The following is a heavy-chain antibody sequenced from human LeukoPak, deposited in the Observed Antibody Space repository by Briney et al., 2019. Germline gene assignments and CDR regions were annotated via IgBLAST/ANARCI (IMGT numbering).Heavy chain of an antibody. CDR2: IYSGGST. J-gene: IGHJ4*02. CDR3: AREYYYGSGSNYYFDY. CDR1: GFTVSSNY. Sequence: GGSLRLSCAASGFTVSSNYMTWVRQAPGKGLEWVSVIYSGGSTYYADSVKGRFTISRDNSKNTLYLQMNSLRAEDTALYYCAREYYYGSGSNYYFDYWGQGTLVTVSS. V-gene: IGHV3-66*01. D-gene: IGHD3-10*01.